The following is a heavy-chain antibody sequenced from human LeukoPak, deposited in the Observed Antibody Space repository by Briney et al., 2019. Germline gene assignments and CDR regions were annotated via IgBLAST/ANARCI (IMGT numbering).Heavy chain of an antibody. J-gene: IGHJ4*02. V-gene: IGHV1-69*05. CDR1: GGTFSSYA. CDR2: IIPMFGTA. D-gene: IGHD1-26*01. Sequence: SVKVSCKASGGTFSSYAISWVRQAPGQGLEWMGGIIPMFGTANYAQKFQGRVTITTDESTSTAYMELSSLRSEDTAVYYCARGLVGAADYWGQGTLVTVSS. CDR3: ARGLVGAADY.